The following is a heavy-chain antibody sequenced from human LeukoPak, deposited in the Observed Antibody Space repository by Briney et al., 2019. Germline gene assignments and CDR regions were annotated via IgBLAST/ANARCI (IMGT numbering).Heavy chain of an antibody. J-gene: IGHJ4*02. CDR3: ARGGTYSGYVLIDY. D-gene: IGHD5-12*01. CDR1: GGSISSSSYY. Sequence: SETLSLTCSVSGGSISSSSYYWSWIRQPPGKGLEWIGEINHSGSTNYNPSLKSRVTISVDTSKNQFSLKLSSVTAADTAVYYCARGGTYSGYVLIDYWGQGTLVTVSS. V-gene: IGHV4-39*07. CDR2: INHSGST.